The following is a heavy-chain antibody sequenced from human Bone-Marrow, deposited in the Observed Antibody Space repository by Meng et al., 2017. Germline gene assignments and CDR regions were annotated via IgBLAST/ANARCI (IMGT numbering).Heavy chain of an antibody. V-gene: IGHV1-2*06. D-gene: IGHD1-26*01. J-gene: IGHJ3*02. CDR1: GYNFPDYW. CDR2: IDPKSGDT. Sequence: ASVKVSCKPSGYNFPDYWLHWVRRAPGQGLEWMGRIDPKSGDTHYAQRFQGRVTMTGDTSISTAYMELSGLRSDDTAMYYCARDLAYSGSYQQPDAFDIWGQGTMVTVSS. CDR3: ARDLAYSGSYQQPDAFDI.